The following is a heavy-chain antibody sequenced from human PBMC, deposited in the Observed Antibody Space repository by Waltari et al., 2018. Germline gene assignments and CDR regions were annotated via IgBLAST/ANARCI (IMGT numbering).Heavy chain of an antibody. Sequence: QPQLQESGPGLVKPSETLSLTCTVSGVSISSSSYYWGWVRQPPGKGLEWIGSIYYSGNTYYNPSLKSRVTISVDTSKNQFSLTVRSVTAADTAVYYCARRSSGATRRYFDYWGQGTLVTVSS. CDR3: ARRSSGATRRYFDY. D-gene: IGHD1-26*01. CDR1: GVSISSSSYY. V-gene: IGHV4-39*01. J-gene: IGHJ4*02. CDR2: IYYSGNT.